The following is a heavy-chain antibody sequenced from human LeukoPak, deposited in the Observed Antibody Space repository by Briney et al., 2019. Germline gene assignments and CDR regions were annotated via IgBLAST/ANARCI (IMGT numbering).Heavy chain of an antibody. CDR1: SVSISSRSYS. V-gene: IGHV4-39*01. J-gene: IGHJ4*02. D-gene: IGHD2-2*01. CDR2: IFYSGNT. CDR3: ARLSTVGRTSPSCNVDY. Sequence: SETLSLTCTVSSVSISSRSYSWGWVRQPPGKGLEWIGSIFYSGNTYYNPSLKSRVTISVYTSNNQFSLQLTSVTAADTAMYYCARLSTVGRTSPSCNVDYWGQGILVTVSS.